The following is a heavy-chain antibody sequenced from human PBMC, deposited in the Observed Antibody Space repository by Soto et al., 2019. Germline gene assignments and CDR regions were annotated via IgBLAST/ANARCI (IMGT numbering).Heavy chain of an antibody. V-gene: IGHV4-31*03. D-gene: IGHD3-22*01. CDR2: IYYSGST. J-gene: IGHJ5*02. Sequence: PSETLSLTCTVSGGSISSGGYYWSWIRQHPGKGLEWIGYIYYSGSTYYNPSLKSRVTISVDRSKNQFSLKLTSVTAADTAVYYCARLGGYYQSLDTWGQGTLVTISS. CDR1: GGSISSGGYY. CDR3: ARLGGYYQSLDT.